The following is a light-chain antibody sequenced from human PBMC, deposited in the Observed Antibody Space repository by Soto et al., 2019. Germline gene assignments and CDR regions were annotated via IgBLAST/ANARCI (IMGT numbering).Light chain of an antibody. CDR2: GAS. CDR1: QSVSSCY. CDR3: QQYGSSPPYT. Sequence: EIVLTQSPGTLSLSPGERATLSCRASQSVSSCYLAWYQQKPGQAPRLLIYGASSRATGIPDRFSGSGSGTGFNFTITSLEPEDFAVYYCQQYGSSPPYTFGQGTKVEIK. J-gene: IGKJ2*01. V-gene: IGKV3-20*01.